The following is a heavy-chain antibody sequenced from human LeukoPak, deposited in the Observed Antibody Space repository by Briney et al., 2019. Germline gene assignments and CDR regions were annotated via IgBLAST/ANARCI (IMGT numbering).Heavy chain of an antibody. CDR1: GYSISSGYY. CDR3: ARVSRQLELRVDP. D-gene: IGHD1-7*01. V-gene: IGHV4-38-2*02. CDR2: IYHSGST. Sequence: SETLSLTCTVSGYSISSGYYWGWIRQPPGKGLEWIGNIYHSGSTYSNPSLKSRVTMSVDTSKNQFSLKLSSVTAADTAVYYCARVSRQLELRVDPWGQGTLVTVCS. J-gene: IGHJ5*02.